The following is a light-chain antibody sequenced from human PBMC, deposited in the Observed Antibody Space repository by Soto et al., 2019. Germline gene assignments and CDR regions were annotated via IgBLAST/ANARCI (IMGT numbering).Light chain of an antibody. Sequence: NFMLTQPHSVSESPGKTVTISCTRSSGSIASNYVQWYQQRPGSAPTPVIYEDNERPSGVPDRFSCSIDSSSNSASLTISGLQTDDEADYDCHYYHSGNVVFGGGTKLTVL. V-gene: IGLV6-57*04. CDR1: SGSIASNY. CDR2: EDN. J-gene: IGLJ2*01. CDR3: HYYHSGNVV.